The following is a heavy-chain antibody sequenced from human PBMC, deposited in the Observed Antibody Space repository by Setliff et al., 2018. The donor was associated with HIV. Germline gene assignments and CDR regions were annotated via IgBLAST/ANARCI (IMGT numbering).Heavy chain of an antibody. CDR1: GGSFSDYC. V-gene: IGHV4-34*01. CDR2: INHSGNT. Sequence: PSETLSLTCVVYGGSFSDYCWSWIRQPPGKGLEWIGEINHSGNTTYNPSLRSRVTMSVDTTKNQFSLKLNTVTAADTATYYCLLDVPLILRTSPPLWGQGTPVTAPQ. D-gene: IGHD1-7*01. CDR3: LLDVPLILRTSPPL. J-gene: IGHJ4*02.